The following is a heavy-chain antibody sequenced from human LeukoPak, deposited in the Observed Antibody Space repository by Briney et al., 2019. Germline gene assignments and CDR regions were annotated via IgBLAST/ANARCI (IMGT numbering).Heavy chain of an antibody. J-gene: IGHJ4*02. CDR3: ARSGGLQKFDY. CDR1: EFTFGNYA. V-gene: IGHV3-30-3*01. D-gene: IGHD4-11*01. CDR2: ISYDGNTI. Sequence: PGRSLRLSCAASEFTFGNYAVHWVRQAPGKGLQWVAVISYDGNTIHYADSVKGRFTISRDTSKNTLYLQMNSLRTEDTAVYYCARSGGLQKFDYWGQGTLVTVSS.